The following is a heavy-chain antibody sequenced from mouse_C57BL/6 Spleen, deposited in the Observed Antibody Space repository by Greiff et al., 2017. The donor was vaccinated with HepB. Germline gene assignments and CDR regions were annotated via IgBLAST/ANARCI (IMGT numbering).Heavy chain of an antibody. CDR1: GYTFTSYW. D-gene: IGHD1-1*01. J-gene: IGHJ4*01. CDR2: IHPSDSDT. Sequence: QVQLKQPGAELVKPGASVKVSCKASGYTFTSYWMHWVKQRPGQGLEWIGRIHPSDSDTNYNQKFKGKATLTVDKSSSTAYMQLSSLTSEDSAVYYCAIGGPEFITTVVAPYYYAMDYWGQGTSVTVSS. V-gene: IGHV1-74*01. CDR3: AIGGPEFITTVVAPYYYAMDY.